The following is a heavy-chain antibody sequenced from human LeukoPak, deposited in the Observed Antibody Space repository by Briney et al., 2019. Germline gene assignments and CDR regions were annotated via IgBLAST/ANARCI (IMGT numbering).Heavy chain of an antibody. Sequence: PGGSLRLSCAASGFTFSNYEMNWVRKGPGQGLERLSYISGNGNTIYYADSAKDRFTISRDNAKNSLYLQMNSLRAEDTAVYYCARGSLVHYYGSGSDRIRAGFDSWGQGTLVTVSS. J-gene: IGHJ4*02. CDR3: ARGSLVHYYGSGSDRIRAGFDS. D-gene: IGHD3-10*01. CDR1: GFTFSNYE. V-gene: IGHV3-48*03. CDR2: ISGNGNTI.